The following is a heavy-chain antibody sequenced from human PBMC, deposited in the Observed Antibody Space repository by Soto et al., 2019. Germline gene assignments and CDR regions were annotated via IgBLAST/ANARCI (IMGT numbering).Heavy chain of an antibody. V-gene: IGHV4-30-2*01. CDR2: IYHSGST. Sequence: SETLSLTCAVSGGSISSGGYSWSWIRQPPGKGLEWIGYIYHSGSTYYNTSLKSRVTISVDRSKNQFSLKLSSVTAADTAVYYCAREGRLHWFESWGQGTLVTVSS. CDR1: GGSISSGGYS. CDR3: AREGRLHWFES. J-gene: IGHJ5*01.